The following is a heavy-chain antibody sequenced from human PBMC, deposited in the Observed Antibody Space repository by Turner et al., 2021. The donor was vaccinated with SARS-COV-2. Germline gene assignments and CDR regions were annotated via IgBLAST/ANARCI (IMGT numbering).Heavy chain of an antibody. Sequence: EVQLVETGGGLIQPGGSLRLSCAASGFVVSSNSMNWVRQAPGKGLEWISVIYSGGSTYYADSVKGRFTISRDSSKNTLYLQMNSLRAEDTAVYFCARDFWAATNWGQGTLVTVSS. CDR3: ARDFWAATN. J-gene: IGHJ4*02. CDR1: GFVVSSNS. V-gene: IGHV3-53*02. CDR2: IYSGGST. D-gene: IGHD3-3*01.